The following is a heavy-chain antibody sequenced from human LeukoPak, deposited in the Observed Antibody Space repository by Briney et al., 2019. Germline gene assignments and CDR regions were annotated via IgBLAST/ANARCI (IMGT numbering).Heavy chain of an antibody. CDR2: IWSDGSKT. V-gene: IGHV3-33*06. J-gene: IGHJ4*02. CDR3: AKDVYYDFWSGYSDY. D-gene: IGHD3-3*01. Sequence: GGSLRLSCAASGFTFTNSAMHWVRQAPGKGLEWVAVIWSDGSKTYYADSVKGRFTISRDNSKNTLYLQMNSLRAEDTAVYYCAKDVYYDFWSGYSDYWGQGTLVTVSS. CDR1: GFTFTNSA.